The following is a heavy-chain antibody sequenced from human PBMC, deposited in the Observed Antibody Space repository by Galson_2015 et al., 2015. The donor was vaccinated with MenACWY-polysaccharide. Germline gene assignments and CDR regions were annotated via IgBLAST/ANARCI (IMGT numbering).Heavy chain of an antibody. D-gene: IGHD2-2*01. CDR1: GLRFSTYA. J-gene: IGHJ6*02. Sequence: SLRLSCAASGLRFSTYAMTWVRQAPGKGLEWVSGISGSGYSTYYADSVRGRFTISRANSKNTLSLQMTSLTAEDTAIYYCANLDCSSASCLSGYYGLDVWGQGTTVTVSS. V-gene: IGHV3-23*01. CDR2: ISGSGYST. CDR3: ANLDCSSASCLSGYYGLDV.